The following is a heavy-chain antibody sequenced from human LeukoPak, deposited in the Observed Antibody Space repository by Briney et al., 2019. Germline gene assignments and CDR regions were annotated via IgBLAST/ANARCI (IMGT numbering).Heavy chain of an antibody. D-gene: IGHD6-19*01. J-gene: IGHJ6*03. V-gene: IGHV3-21*01. CDR1: GFTFSDYS. CDR2: ISSRSTNI. CDR3: ARDAQSLVPEGYFYYMDV. Sequence: GGSLRLSCAGSGFTFSDYSMNWFRQAPGKGLERVSSISSRSTNIFYADSVKGRFTISRDNAKNSLYLQMNSLGAEDTAVYYCARDAQSLVPEGYFYYMDVWGKGTTVTVSS.